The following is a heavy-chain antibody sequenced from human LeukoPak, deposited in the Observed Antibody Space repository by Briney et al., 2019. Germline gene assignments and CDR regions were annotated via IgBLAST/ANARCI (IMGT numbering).Heavy chain of an antibody. Sequence: GGSLRLSCAASGFTFSSYSMNWVRQAPGKGLEWVSSISSSSSYIYYADSVKGRFTISRDNAKNSLYLQMNSLRAEDTAVYYCARGSDYGDYYFGYWGQGTLVTVSS. D-gene: IGHD4-17*01. CDR2: ISSSSSYI. V-gene: IGHV3-21*01. J-gene: IGHJ4*02. CDR1: GFTFSSYS. CDR3: ARGSDYGDYYFGY.